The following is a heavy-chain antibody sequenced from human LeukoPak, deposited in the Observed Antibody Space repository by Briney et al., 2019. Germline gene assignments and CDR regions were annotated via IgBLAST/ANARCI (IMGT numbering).Heavy chain of an antibody. Sequence: SETLSLTCTVSGGSISSYYWSWIRQPPGKGLEWIGYIYYSGSTNYNPSLKSRVTISVDTSKNQFSLRLSSVTAADTAVYYCARGGGYSYGYRPDYFDYWGQGTLVTVSS. J-gene: IGHJ4*02. D-gene: IGHD5-18*01. CDR1: GGSISSYY. V-gene: IGHV4-59*01. CDR2: IYYSGST. CDR3: ARGGGYSYGYRPDYFDY.